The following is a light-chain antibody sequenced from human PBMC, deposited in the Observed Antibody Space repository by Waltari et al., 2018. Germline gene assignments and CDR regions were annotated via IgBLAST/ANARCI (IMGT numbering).Light chain of an antibody. Sequence: EIVMTQSPATLSLSPGEGATLFCRASQSVRSTFAWFQQKPGQPPRLLIYGTSTRATGIPARFSGSGSGTEFSLTISSLQPEDFATYYCQQYTYWPWTFGQGTRVETK. J-gene: IGKJ1*01. CDR1: QSVRST. CDR3: QQYTYWPWT. CDR2: GTS. V-gene: IGKV3D-15*01.